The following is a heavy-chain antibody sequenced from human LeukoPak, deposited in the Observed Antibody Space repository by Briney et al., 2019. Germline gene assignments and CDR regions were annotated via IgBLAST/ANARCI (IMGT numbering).Heavy chain of an antibody. V-gene: IGHV3-11*01. D-gene: IGHD6-6*01. CDR1: GFTFSDHY. CDR2: ITSDSTI. Sequence: NPGGSLRLSCAASGFTFSDHYMSWIRQAPGKGLEWVSYITSDSTIYYTDSVKGRFTISRDNAKNSLYLQMNSLRAEDTAVYYCAGEIHSRSSGSPVDYWGQGTLVTVSS. J-gene: IGHJ4*02. CDR3: AGEIHSRSSGSPVDY.